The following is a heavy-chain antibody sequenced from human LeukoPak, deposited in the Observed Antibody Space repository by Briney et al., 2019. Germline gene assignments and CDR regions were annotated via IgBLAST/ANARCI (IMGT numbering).Heavy chain of an antibody. D-gene: IGHD6-13*01. CDR2: ISSSSNTI. CDR1: GFTFSSYS. Sequence: PGGSLRLSCTASGFTFSSYSMNWVRQAPGKGLEWVSYISSSSNTIYYADSVKGRFTISRDNAKSSLYLQMNSLRAEDTAVYYCATYSSSWFNYYFDYWGQGTLVTVSS. CDR3: ATYSSSWFNYYFDY. V-gene: IGHV3-48*04. J-gene: IGHJ4*02.